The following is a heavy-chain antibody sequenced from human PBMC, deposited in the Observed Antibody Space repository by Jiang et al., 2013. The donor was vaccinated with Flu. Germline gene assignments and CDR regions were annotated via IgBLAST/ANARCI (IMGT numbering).Heavy chain of an antibody. J-gene: IGHJ5*02. D-gene: IGHD3-10*01. CDR2: IYPGDSDT. Sequence: GIIYPGDSDTRYSPSFQGQVTISADKSISTAYLQWSSLKASDTAMYYCARPVGSGSLNWFDPWGQGTLVTVSS. V-gene: IGHV5-51*01. CDR3: ARPVGSGSLNWFDP.